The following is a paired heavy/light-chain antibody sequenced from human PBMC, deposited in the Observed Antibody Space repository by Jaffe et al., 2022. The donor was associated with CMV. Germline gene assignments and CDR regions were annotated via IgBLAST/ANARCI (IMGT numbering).Heavy chain of an antibody. J-gene: IGHJ3*02. D-gene: IGHD3-22*01. CDR3: SRVRYDSSGFYYNWAFDI. CDR2: TRGKTSGGTT. V-gene: IGHV3-49*04. Sequence: EVQLVESGGGLVQPGRSLRVSCTASGFPFGDYAMAWVRQAPGKGLEWLSFTRGKTSGGTTEYAASVKDRFTISRDDSKNIAYLQMDSLKTEDTAVYYCSRVRYDSSGFYYNWAFDIWGQGTMVTVSS. CDR1: GFPFGDYA.
Light chain of an antibody. J-gene: IGLJ2*01. CDR3: CSYAGINTLI. CDR1: TSDVGNYNL. Sequence: QSALAQPASVSGSPGQSITISCTGTTSDVGNYNLVSWYQKHPGKAPKLMIYEVTKRPSGVSDRFSGSKSGSTASLTISGLQAEDEADYYCCSYAGINTLIFGGGTKLTVL. V-gene: IGLV2-23*02. CDR2: EVT.